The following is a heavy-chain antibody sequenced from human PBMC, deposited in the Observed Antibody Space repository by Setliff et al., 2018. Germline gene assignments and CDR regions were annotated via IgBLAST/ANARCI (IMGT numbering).Heavy chain of an antibody. V-gene: IGHV4-34*01. CDR1: GVSFSDYY. Sequence: LSLTCTVYGVSFSDYYWGWIRQSPGKRPEWIAEINQSGNTNYNPSLNSRVSVSVDTPTNQFSLKVFSVTAADTAVYYCRFWSSYYKNDYWAQGTLVTVSS. J-gene: IGHJ4*02. CDR3: RFWSSYYKNDY. CDR2: INQSGNT. D-gene: IGHD3-3*01.